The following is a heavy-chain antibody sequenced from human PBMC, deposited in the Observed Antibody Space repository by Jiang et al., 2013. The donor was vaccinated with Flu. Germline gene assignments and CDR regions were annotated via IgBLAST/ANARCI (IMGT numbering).Heavy chain of an antibody. J-gene: IGHJ4*02. CDR3: ARQYSSNWYYFDY. CDR2: IYPGDSDT. D-gene: IGHD6-13*01. CDR1: GYSFTSYW. Sequence: VQLVESGAEVKKPGEFLKISCKGSGYSFTSYWIAWVRQMPGKGLEWMGIIYPGDSDTRYSPSFQGQVTILADKSISTAYLQWSSLKASDTAIYYCARQYSSNWYYFDYWGQGTLVTVSS. V-gene: IGHV5-51*01.